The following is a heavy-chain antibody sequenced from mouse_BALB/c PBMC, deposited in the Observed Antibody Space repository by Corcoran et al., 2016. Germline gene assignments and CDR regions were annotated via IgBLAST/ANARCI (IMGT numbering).Heavy chain of an antibody. D-gene: IGHD2-1*01. CDR1: GFNIKDTY. V-gene: IGHV14-3*02. CDR3: ARGGNYKGYFTS. Sequence: EVQLQQSGAELVKPGASVKLSCTASGFNIKDTYMHWVKQRPEQGLEWIGRIDPANGNTKYDPKFQGKATITADTSSNTAYLQLSSLTSEDPAVYYCARGGNYKGYFTSWGQCTTLTVSS. CDR2: IDPANGNT. J-gene: IGHJ2*01.